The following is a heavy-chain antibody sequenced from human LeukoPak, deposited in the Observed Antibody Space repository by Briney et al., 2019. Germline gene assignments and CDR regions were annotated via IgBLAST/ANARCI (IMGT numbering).Heavy chain of an antibody. CDR2: INSRRSTI. CDR3: AREVGTPQAFDI. D-gene: IGHD1-26*01. V-gene: IGHV3-48*01. J-gene: IGHJ3*02. Sequence: PGGSLRLSCAASRFTFSNYGVNWVRQAPGKGLEWVSYINSRRSTIYYADSGRGRFTISRDNAKNSLYLQMNSLKAEDTAIYYCAREVGTPQAFDIWGQGTMVTVSS. CDR1: RFTFSNYG.